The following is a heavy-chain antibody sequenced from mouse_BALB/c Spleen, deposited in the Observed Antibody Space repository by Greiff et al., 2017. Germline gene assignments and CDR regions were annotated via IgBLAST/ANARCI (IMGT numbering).Heavy chain of an antibody. D-gene: IGHD2-2*01. Sequence: HVQLQQSGPGLVAPSQSLSITCTVSGFSLTGYGVNWVRQPPGKGLEWLGMIWGDGSTDYNSALKSRLSISKDNSKSQVFLKMNSLQTDDTAMYYCARDGYDDDWYFDVWGAGTTVTVSS. CDR3: ARDGYDDDWYFDV. V-gene: IGHV2-6-7*01. CDR1: GFSLTGYG. J-gene: IGHJ1*01. CDR2: IWGDGST.